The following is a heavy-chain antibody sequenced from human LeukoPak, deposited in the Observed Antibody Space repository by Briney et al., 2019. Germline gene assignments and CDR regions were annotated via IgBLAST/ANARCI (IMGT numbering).Heavy chain of an antibody. D-gene: IGHD2-15*01. CDR3: ARGLGYCSGGSCYSYAFDI. J-gene: IGHJ3*02. V-gene: IGHV3-21*01. Sequence: GGSLRLPCAASGFTFSNYSMNWVRQAPGKGLEWVSSISSSSSYIYYADSVKGRFTISRDNAKNSLYLQMNSLRAEDTAVYYCARGLGYCSGGSCYSYAFDIWGQGTMVTVSS. CDR2: ISSSSSYI. CDR1: GFTFSNYS.